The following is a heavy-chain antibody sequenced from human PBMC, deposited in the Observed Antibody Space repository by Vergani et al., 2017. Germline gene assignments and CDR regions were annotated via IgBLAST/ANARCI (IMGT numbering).Heavy chain of an antibody. V-gene: IGHV1-18*01. CDR3: ARDPQPYSGSY. Sequence: QVQLVQSGAEVKKPGASVKVSCKVSGYTLTELSMHWVRQAPGKGLEWMGWISAYNGNTNYAQKLQGRVTMTTDTSTSTAYMELRSLRSDDTAVYYCARDPQPYSGSYWGQGTLVTVSS. CDR2: ISAYNGNT. CDR1: GYTLTELS. J-gene: IGHJ4*02. D-gene: IGHD1-26*01.